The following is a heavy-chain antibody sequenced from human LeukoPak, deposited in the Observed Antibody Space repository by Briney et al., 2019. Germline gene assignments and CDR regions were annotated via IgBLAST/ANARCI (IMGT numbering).Heavy chain of an antibody. J-gene: IGHJ4*02. Sequence: GESLKISCKGSGFSFTSHWVGWVRQMPGKGLEWMGIIYPHDSDTRYSPSFQGQVTVSADKSISSAFLQWGSLKASDSAMYYCARRYCSGGSCSGDYWGQGTLVTVSS. D-gene: IGHD2-15*01. CDR2: IYPHDSDT. V-gene: IGHV5-51*01. CDR3: ARRYCSGGSCSGDY. CDR1: GFSFTSHW.